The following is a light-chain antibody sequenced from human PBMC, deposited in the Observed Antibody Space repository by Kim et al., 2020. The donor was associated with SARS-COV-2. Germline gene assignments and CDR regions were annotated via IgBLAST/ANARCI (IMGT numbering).Light chain of an antibody. CDR3: QQYNDYAT. CDR2: KAS. CDR1: RPISTW. J-gene: IGKJ1*01. Sequence: SASVGDTVTITCRASRPISTWLAWYQQKPRKVPKLLIYKASRLESGVSSRYSGSGCGTDFTLTINSLQPDEFATYYCQQYNDYATFGEGTKVDIK. V-gene: IGKV1-5*03.